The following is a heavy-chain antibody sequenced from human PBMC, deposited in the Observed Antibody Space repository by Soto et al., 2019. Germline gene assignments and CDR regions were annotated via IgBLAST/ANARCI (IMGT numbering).Heavy chain of an antibody. CDR1: GGSFSGYY. CDR2: INHSGST. J-gene: IGHJ5*02. D-gene: IGHD3-9*01. CDR3: ARTGLRYFDWLLYNNWFDP. V-gene: IGHV4-34*01. Sequence: SETLSLTCAVYGGSFSGYYWSWIRQPPGKGLEWIGEINHSGSTNYNPSLKSRVTISVDTSKNQFSLKLSSVTAADTAVYYCARTGLRYFDWLLYNNWFDPWGQGTLVTVSS.